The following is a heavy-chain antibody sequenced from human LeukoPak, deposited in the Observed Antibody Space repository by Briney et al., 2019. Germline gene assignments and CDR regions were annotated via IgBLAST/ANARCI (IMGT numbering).Heavy chain of an antibody. J-gene: IGHJ6*03. D-gene: IGHD2-2*01. CDR2: IYYSGST. CDR3: ARDGCSSTSCSHYYYYYMDV. CDR1: GGSISSYY. V-gene: IGHV4-59*01. Sequence: PSETLSLTCTVSGGSISSYYWSWIRQPPGQGLEWIGYIYYSGSTNYNPSLKSRVTISVDTSKNQFSLKLSSVTAADTAVYYCARDGCSSTSCSHYYYYYMDVWGKGTTVTVSS.